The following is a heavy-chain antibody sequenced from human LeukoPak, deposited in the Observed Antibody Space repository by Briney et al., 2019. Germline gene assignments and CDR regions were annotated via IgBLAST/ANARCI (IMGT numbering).Heavy chain of an antibody. V-gene: IGHV4-59*01. CDR3: ARGHAPITYYYGSDSSAFDY. CDR2: IYYSGNT. CDR1: GGSISSYY. Sequence: SETLSLTCTVSGGSISSYYWSWIRQPPGKGLEWIGYIYYSGNTNYNPSLKSRVTISVDTSKNQFSLKLSSVTAADTAVYYCARGHAPITYYYGSDSSAFDYWGQGTLVTVSS. J-gene: IGHJ4*02. D-gene: IGHD3-10*01.